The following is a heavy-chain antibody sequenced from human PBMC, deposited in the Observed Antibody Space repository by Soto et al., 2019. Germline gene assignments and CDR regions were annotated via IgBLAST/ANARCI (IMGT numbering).Heavy chain of an antibody. J-gene: IGHJ4*02. CDR3: ARPANTVADHFDL. Sequence: GESLKISCQVSGYTFTIYWIGWVRQMPGKGLEWMRIIYPSDSDTRYSPSFQGQVTISADQSINTAYLQWDSLKASDTAIYYCARPANTVADHFDLWGQGTPVTVPQ. D-gene: IGHD4-17*01. CDR1: GYTFTIYW. V-gene: IGHV5-51*01. CDR2: IYPSDSDT.